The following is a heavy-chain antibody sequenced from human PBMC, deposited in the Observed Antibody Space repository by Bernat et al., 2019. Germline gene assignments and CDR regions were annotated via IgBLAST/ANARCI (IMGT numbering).Heavy chain of an antibody. D-gene: IGHD3-10*01. J-gene: IGHJ3*02. CDR1: GDSISSVTYY. CDR2: VSNSESN. CDR3: ARQRSGSYYMDAFDI. Sequence: QLQLQESGPGLLKPSETLSLTFTLSGDSISSVTYYWGLIRQPPGNGLEWIGSVSNSESNNFNPSLKSRVTVSVDPSKNKFALKLNSGTATEPAVFYCARQRSGSYYMDAFDIWGQGKVVTVSS. V-gene: IGHV4-39*01.